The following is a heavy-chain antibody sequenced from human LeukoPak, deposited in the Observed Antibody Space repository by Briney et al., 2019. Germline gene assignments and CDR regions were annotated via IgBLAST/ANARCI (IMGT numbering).Heavy chain of an antibody. Sequence: GGSLRLSCTASGFTFSSYSLNWVRQAPGKGLEWVSSVSTGSNYIYYADSVKGRFTISRDNDKNSLYLQMNSLRVEDTAVYYCAGSYYYDSSGYYYVGYWGQGTLVTVSS. J-gene: IGHJ4*02. CDR2: VSTGSNYI. V-gene: IGHV3-21*04. CDR1: GFTFSSYS. D-gene: IGHD3-22*01. CDR3: AGSYYYDSSGYYYVGY.